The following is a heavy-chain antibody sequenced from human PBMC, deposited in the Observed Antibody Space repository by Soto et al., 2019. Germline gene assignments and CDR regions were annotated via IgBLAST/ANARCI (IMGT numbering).Heavy chain of an antibody. CDR2: IIHIFGTA. Sequence: XXVKVSCKASGGTFSRYDISWVRPAPGQGLEWMGGIIHIFGTANYAQKFQGRVTITADESTSTAYMELSSLRSEETAVYYCAGAAAGTSYYYGMDVWGQGSTVTVSS. V-gene: IGHV1-69*13. CDR3: AGAAAGTSYYYGMDV. CDR1: GGTFSRYD. D-gene: IGHD6-13*01. J-gene: IGHJ6*02.